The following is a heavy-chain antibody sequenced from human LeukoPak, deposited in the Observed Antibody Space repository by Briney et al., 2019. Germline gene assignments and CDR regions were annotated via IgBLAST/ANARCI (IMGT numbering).Heavy chain of an antibody. CDR3: ATASASDTVDHFDY. CDR1: GYTLTELS. V-gene: IGHV1-24*01. CDR2: FDPEDGET. D-gene: IGHD5-12*01. J-gene: IGHJ4*02. Sequence: GASVKVSCKVSGYTLTELSMHWVRQAPGKGLEWMGGFDPEDGETIYAQKFQGRVTMTEDTSTDTAYMELSSLRSEDTAVYYCATASASDTVDHFDYWGQGTLVTVSS.